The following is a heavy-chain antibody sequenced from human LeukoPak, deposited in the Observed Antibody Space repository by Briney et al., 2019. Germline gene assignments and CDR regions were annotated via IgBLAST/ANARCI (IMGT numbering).Heavy chain of an antibody. J-gene: IGHJ4*02. CDR1: GYTLTELS. Sequence: ASVKVSCKVSGYTLTELSMHWVRQAPGKGLEWMGGFDPEDGETIYAQKFPGRVTMTEDTSTDKAYMELSSLRSEDTAVYYCATVRGERDYFDYWGQGTLVTVSS. V-gene: IGHV1-24*01. D-gene: IGHD3-10*01. CDR3: ATVRGERDYFDY. CDR2: FDPEDGET.